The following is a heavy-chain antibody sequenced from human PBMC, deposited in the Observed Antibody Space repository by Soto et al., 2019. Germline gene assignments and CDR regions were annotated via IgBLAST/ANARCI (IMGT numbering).Heavy chain of an antibody. J-gene: IGHJ6*02. D-gene: IGHD3-10*01. V-gene: IGHV4-34*02. CDR3: ARGQLVWYGDLTPYHRDMDV. Sequence: QVQLQQWGAGLLRPSETLSLTCAFYGGSFDDFYWSWVRQSPGKGLEGVGEFSHEGGTNYSPSLASRVSISVDTSKNQFSLHLRSVTAADTGLYYCARGQLVWYGDLTPYHRDMDVWGQGTTVTVSS. CDR2: FSHEGGT. CDR1: GGSFDDFY.